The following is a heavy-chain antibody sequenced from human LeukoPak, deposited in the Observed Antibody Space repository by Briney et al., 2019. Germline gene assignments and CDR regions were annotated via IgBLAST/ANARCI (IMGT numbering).Heavy chain of an antibody. CDR2: LYSGGST. D-gene: IGHD3-10*01. J-gene: IGHJ4*02. CDR3: ARTKFGGSPYFDY. Sequence: GGSLRLSCAASGFTVGNNYMSWVRQAPGKGLEWVSFLYSGGSTYYADSVKGRFTVSRHNSRNTVFLEMNSLRPEDTAVYYCARTKFGGSPYFDYWGQGTLVTVSS. CDR1: GFTVGNNY. V-gene: IGHV3-53*04.